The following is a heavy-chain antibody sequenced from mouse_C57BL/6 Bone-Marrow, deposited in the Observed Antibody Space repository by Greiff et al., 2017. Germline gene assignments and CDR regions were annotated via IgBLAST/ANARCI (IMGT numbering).Heavy chain of an antibody. J-gene: IGHJ2*01. D-gene: IGHD4-1*01. V-gene: IGHV1-80*01. CDR1: GYAFSTSW. CDR2: IYPGDGDT. Sequence: QVQLQQSGAELVQPGASVKISCKVSGYAFSTSWMNWVKQRPGKGLEWIGQIYPGDGDTNYNGKFKGKATLTADKSSSTAYMQLSSRTSEDFAVYFCARDWDYCDYWGQGTTLTVSS. CDR3: ARDWDYCDY.